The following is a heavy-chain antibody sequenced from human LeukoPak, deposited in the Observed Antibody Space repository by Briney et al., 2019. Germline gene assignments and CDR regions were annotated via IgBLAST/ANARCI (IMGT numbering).Heavy chain of an antibody. D-gene: IGHD2-8*02. J-gene: IGHJ4*02. Sequence: SETLSLTCAVSGGSISSSNWWSWVRQPPGKGLEWIGEIYHSGSTNYNPSLKSRVTISVDRSKNQFSLKLSSVTAADTAVYYCARGSVGTGYYFDYWGQGTLVTVSS. CDR1: GGSISSSNW. CDR2: IYHSGST. CDR3: ARGSVGTGYYFDY. V-gene: IGHV4-4*02.